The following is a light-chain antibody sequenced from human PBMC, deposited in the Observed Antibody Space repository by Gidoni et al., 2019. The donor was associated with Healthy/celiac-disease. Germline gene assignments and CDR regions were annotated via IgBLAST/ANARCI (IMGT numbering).Light chain of an antibody. CDR3: QQYESYST. Sequence: DIQMTQSPSTLSASVGDRVTITCRASQSISSWVAWYQQKPGKAPNFLIYKASSLESGVPSRFSGSGSGTEFTLTISSLQPDDFATYYCQQYESYSTFGQGTKLEIK. J-gene: IGKJ2*01. CDR1: QSISSW. V-gene: IGKV1-5*03. CDR2: KAS.